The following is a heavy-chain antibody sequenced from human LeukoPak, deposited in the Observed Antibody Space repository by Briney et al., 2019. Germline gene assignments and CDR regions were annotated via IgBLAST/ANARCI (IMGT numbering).Heavy chain of an antibody. CDR3: ARGLTLVVHYYYGMDV. CDR2: IIPILGIA. V-gene: IGHV1-69*04. J-gene: IGHJ6*02. D-gene: IGHD2-15*01. CDR1: GGTFSSYA. Sequence: SVKVSCKASGGTFSSYAISWVRQAPGQGLEWMGRIIPILGIANYAQKFQGRVTITADKSTSTAYMELSSLRSEDTAVYYCARGLTLVVHYYYGMDVWGQGTTVTVSS.